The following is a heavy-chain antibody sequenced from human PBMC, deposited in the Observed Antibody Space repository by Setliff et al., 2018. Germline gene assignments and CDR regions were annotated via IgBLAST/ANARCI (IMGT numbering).Heavy chain of an antibody. CDR2: ISAYNGFI. D-gene: IGHD2-2*01. V-gene: IGHV1-18*01. CDR3: TRDTNIVVVPPHRTAFDI. CDR1: GYSFPSYG. Sequence: ASVKVSCKASGYSFPSYGISWVRQAPGQGLEWMGWISAYNGFIIYAHKFQGRVTMTTDTSTGTADMELRNLRSDDTAVYYCTRDTNIVVVPPHRTAFDIWGQGTMVTVSS. J-gene: IGHJ3*02.